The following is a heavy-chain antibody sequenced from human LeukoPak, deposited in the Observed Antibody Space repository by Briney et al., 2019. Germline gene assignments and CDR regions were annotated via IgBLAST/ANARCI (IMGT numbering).Heavy chain of an antibody. D-gene: IGHD5-18*01. V-gene: IGHV1-8*02. CDR3: ARGDGGYSYGRYYYYYYGMGV. J-gene: IGHJ6*02. CDR1: GGTFSSYA. CDR2: MNPNSGNT. Sequence: ASVKVSCKASGGTFSSYAINWVRQATGQGLEWMGWMNPNSGNTGYAQKFQGRVTMTRNTSISTAYMELSSLRSEDTAVYYCARGDGGYSYGRYYYYYYGMGVWGQGTTVTVSS.